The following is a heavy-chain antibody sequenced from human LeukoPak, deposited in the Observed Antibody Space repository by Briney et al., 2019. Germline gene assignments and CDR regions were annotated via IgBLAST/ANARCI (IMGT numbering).Heavy chain of an antibody. D-gene: IGHD6-19*01. CDR1: GYSFSNYW. J-gene: IGHJ4*02. CDR3: ARHEGGGWYIDY. CDR2: IYPDESDT. V-gene: IGHV5-51*01. Sequence: GGSLKISCKGPGYSFSNYWIGWVRQMPGKGLGWMGIIYPDESDTRYSPSFEGPVTISADKSISTAYLQWSSLKASDTAIYYCARHEGGGWYIDYWGQGTLVTVSS.